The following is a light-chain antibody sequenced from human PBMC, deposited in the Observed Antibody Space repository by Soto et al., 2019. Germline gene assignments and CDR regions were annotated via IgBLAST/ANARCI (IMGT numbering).Light chain of an antibody. CDR1: SSNSGKNS. V-gene: IGLV1-44*01. Sequence: QSVLTQPPSASGTPGQRVTMSCSGTSSNSGKNSVHWYRQLPGTAPELLIYNNNQWSSGVPDRFSGSKSGSSASLAIGGLQSEDEADYYCATWDDNFNGPVFGGGTQLTVL. J-gene: IGLJ2*01. CDR3: ATWDDNFNGPV. CDR2: NNN.